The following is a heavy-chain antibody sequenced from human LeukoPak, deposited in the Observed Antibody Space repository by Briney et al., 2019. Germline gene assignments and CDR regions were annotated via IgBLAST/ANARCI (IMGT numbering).Heavy chain of an antibody. Sequence: SETLSLTCTVSGYSISSGYYWGWIRQPPGKGLEWIGSIYHSGSTYYNPSLKSRVTISVDTSKNQFSLKLSSVTAADTAVYYCARGWRRGYSYGYGYWGQGTLVTVSS. CDR2: IYHSGST. CDR3: ARGWRRGYSYGYGY. D-gene: IGHD5-18*01. V-gene: IGHV4-38-2*02. CDR1: GYSISSGYY. J-gene: IGHJ4*02.